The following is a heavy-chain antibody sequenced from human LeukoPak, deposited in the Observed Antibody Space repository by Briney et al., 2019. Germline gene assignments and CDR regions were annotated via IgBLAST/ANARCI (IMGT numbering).Heavy chain of an antibody. J-gene: IGHJ4*02. V-gene: IGHV3-23*01. Sequence: PGGSLTLSCAASGFTFSSYARSWVRQPPGKGLEWVSAISDSGGSTYYADSVKGRFTISRDNSKNTLYLQMNSLRAEDTAVYYCAKRIAVAGPYFDYWGQGTLVTVSS. CDR2: ISDSGGST. D-gene: IGHD6-19*01. CDR1: GFTFSSYA. CDR3: AKRIAVAGPYFDY.